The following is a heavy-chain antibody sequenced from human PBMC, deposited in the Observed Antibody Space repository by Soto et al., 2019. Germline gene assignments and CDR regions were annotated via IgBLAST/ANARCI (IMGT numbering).Heavy chain of an antibody. V-gene: IGHV3-33*01. Sequence: GGSLRLSCVASGFTFSSYGMHWVRQAPGKGLEWVAVIWYDGSNKYYADSVKGRFTISRDNSKNTLYLQMNSLRAEDTAVYYCARKGPGSGSYDAFDIWGQGTMVTVSS. CDR2: IWYDGSNK. CDR1: GFTFSSYG. CDR3: ARKGPGSGSYDAFDI. J-gene: IGHJ3*02. D-gene: IGHD3-10*01.